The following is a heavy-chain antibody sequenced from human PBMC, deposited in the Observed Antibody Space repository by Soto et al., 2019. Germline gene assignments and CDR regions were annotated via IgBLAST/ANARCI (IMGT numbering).Heavy chain of an antibody. CDR1: GFTFSIYA. J-gene: IGHJ5*02. D-gene: IGHD3-9*01. V-gene: IGHV3-23*01. Sequence: PGGSLRLSCAASGFTFSIYAMSWVRHAPGKGLEWVSAISGSGGSTYYADSVKGRFTISRDNSKNTLYLQMNSLRAEDTAVYYCAKDLQKHVFYNWFDPWGQGTLVTVSS. CDR2: ISGSGGST. CDR3: AKDLQKHVFYNWFDP.